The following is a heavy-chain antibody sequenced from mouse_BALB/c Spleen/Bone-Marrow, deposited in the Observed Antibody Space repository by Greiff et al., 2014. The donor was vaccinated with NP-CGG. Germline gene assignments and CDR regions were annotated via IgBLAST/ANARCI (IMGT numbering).Heavy chain of an antibody. CDR2: IYPGGVYS. CDR1: GYTFTNYW. J-gene: IGHJ2*01. V-gene: IGHV1-63*02. CDR3: ATWGPYYFAY. Sequence: QVQLQQSGAELVRPGTSVKISCKASGYTFTNYWLGWLKQRPGHGLEWIGDIYPGGVYSNCNEKFKGKATLTADTSSSSAYMQLSSLTSEDSAVYLCATWGPYYFAYWGQGTTLTVSS.